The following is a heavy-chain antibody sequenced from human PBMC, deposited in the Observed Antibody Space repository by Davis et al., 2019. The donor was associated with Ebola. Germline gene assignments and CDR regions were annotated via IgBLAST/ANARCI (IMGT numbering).Heavy chain of an antibody. D-gene: IGHD6-6*01. CDR2: ISAYNGNT. CDR3: ASYRTYSSSPYYYYYYGMDV. V-gene: IGHV1-18*01. CDR1: GYTFTSYA. J-gene: IGHJ6*04. Sequence: ASVKVSCKASGYTFTSYAMHWVRQAPGQRLEWMGWISAYNGNTNYAQKLQGRVTMTTDTSTSTAYMELRSLRSDDTAVYYCASYRTYSSSPYYYYYYGMDVWGKGTTVTVSS.